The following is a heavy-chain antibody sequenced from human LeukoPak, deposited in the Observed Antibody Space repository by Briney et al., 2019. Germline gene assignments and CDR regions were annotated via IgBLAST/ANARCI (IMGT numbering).Heavy chain of an antibody. V-gene: IGHV5-51*01. Sequence: GESLKISCKGSGYSFTSYWIGWVRQVPGKGLEWMGVIYPGDSNIRYSPSFQGRVTISADNSITTAYLQWSSLTASDTAIYYCARRPGPGYSYAYYFDYWSQGALVTVSS. J-gene: IGHJ4*02. CDR3: ARRPGPGYSYAYYFDY. CDR2: IYPGDSNI. CDR1: GYSFTSYW. D-gene: IGHD5-18*01.